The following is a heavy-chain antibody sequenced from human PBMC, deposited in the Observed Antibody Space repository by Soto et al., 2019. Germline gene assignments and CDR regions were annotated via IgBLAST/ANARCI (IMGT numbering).Heavy chain of an antibody. V-gene: IGHV4-30-4*01. Sequence: SETLSLTCTVSGGSVTSDEDYWTWIRQSPGKGLEWIGYISNSGSTGYNPSLKTRLSMSVDRSKNQFTLRLTSVTAADTAVCFCATESGSTYGYFDHWGQGTQVTVSS. J-gene: IGHJ4*02. CDR3: ATESGSTYGYFDH. D-gene: IGHD5-18*01. CDR1: GGSVTSDEDY. CDR2: ISNSGST.